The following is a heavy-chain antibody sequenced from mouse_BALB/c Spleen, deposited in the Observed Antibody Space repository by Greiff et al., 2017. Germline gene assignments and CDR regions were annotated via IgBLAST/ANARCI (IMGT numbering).Heavy chain of an antibody. CDR3: ARGAIYYYGMDY. V-gene: IGHV14-3*02. J-gene: IGHJ4*01. Sequence: VQLQQSGAELVKPGASVKLSCTASGFNIKDTYMHWVKQRPEQGLEWIGRIDPANGNTKYDPKLQGKATITADTSSNTAYLQLSSLTSEDTAVYYCARGAIYYYGMDYWGQGTSVTVSS. CDR2: IDPANGNT. CDR1: GFNIKDTY.